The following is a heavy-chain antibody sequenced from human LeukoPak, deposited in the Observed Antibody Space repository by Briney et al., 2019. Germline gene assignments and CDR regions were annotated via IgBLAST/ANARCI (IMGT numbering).Heavy chain of an antibody. D-gene: IGHD2-2*01. V-gene: IGHV1-8*03. CDR3: ARGLAVVVPAAIHWFDP. Sequence: ASVKVSCKASGYTFTSYDINWVRQATGQGLEWMGWMNPNSGNTGYAQKFQGRVTINRNTSISTAYMELSSLRSEDTAVYYCARGLAVVVPAAIHWFDPWGQGTLVTVSS. CDR2: MNPNSGNT. J-gene: IGHJ5*02. CDR1: GYTFTSYD.